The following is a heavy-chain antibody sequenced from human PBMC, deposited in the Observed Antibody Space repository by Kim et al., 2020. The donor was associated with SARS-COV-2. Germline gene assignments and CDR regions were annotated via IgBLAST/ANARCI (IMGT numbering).Heavy chain of an antibody. D-gene: IGHD1-26*01. V-gene: IGHV1-18*01. CDR3: ARGRVGATNSAYHYYGMDV. CDR1: GYTFTSYG. CDR2: ISAYNGNT. J-gene: IGHJ6*02. Sequence: ASVKVSCKASGYTFTSYGISWVRQAPGQGLEWMGWISAYNGNTNYAQKLQGRVTMTTDTSTSTAYMELRSLRSDDTAVYYCARGRVGATNSAYHYYGMDVWGQGTTVTVSS.